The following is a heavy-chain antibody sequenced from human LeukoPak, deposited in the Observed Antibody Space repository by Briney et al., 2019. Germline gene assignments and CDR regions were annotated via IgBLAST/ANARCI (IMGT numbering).Heavy chain of an antibody. D-gene: IGHD2-2*01. V-gene: IGHV3-30*18. CDR2: ISYDGSKK. Sequence: GGSLRLSCADSGFTFSNYGMHWVRRAPGKGLEWVAVISYDGSKKFYADSGKGRFTISRDNSKNTLYLQMNSLRAEDTAMYYCAKDRGCSSTSCYGDYYGMDVWGQGTTVTVSS. CDR3: AKDRGCSSTSCYGDYYGMDV. CDR1: GFTFSNYG. J-gene: IGHJ6*02.